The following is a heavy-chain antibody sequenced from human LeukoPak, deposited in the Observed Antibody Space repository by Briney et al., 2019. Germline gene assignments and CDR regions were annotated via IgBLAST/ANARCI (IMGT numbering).Heavy chain of an antibody. Sequence: GGSLRLSCAASGFTFSSYAMHWVRQAPGKGLEWVAVISYDGSNKYYADSVKGRFTISRDNSKNTLYLQMNSLRAEDTAVYYCARDPPRYYDSSGYYDLPDYWGQGTLSPSPQ. D-gene: IGHD3-22*01. CDR3: ARDPPRYYDSSGYYDLPDY. J-gene: IGHJ4*02. CDR2: ISYDGSNK. CDR1: GFTFSSYA. V-gene: IGHV3-30-3*01.